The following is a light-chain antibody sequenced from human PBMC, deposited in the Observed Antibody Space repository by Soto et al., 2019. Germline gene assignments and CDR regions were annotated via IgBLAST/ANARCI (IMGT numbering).Light chain of an antibody. CDR2: GAS. CDR3: QQRSDRRT. V-gene: IGKV3-11*01. J-gene: IGKJ1*01. CDR1: QSVSTY. Sequence: EIVLTQSPGTLSLSPGERATLSCRASQSVSTYLVWYQQKLGQAPRLLIYGASNRATGIPARFSGSGSGTDFTLTISSLEPEDFAVYYCQQRSDRRTFGQGTKVEIK.